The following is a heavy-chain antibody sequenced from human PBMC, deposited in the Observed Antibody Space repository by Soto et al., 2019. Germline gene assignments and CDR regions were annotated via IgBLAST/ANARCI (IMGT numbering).Heavy chain of an antibody. CDR1: GFTFSSSS. J-gene: IGHJ4*02. V-gene: IGHV3-48*02. Sequence: QRLSFAASGFTFSSSSMNWVRQAPGKVLEWVSYISSSSSTIYYADSVKGRFTISRDNAKNSLYLQMKSLRDEDTAVYYCARDGVPGYDDSGDYWGQGTLITVSS. CDR3: ARDGVPGYDDSGDY. CDR2: ISSSSSTI. D-gene: IGHD3-22*01.